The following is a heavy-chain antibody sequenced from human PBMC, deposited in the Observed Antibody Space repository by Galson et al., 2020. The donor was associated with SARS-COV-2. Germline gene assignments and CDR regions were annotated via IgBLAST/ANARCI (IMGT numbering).Heavy chain of an antibody. CDR1: GFTFSSFA. CDR3: ARARTYVHSGYRAFDI. V-gene: IGHV3-64*01. CDR2: ISTNGGST. D-gene: IGHD3-22*01. J-gene: IGHJ3*02. Sequence: QLGESPKISCAASGFTFSSFAMHWVSQAPGRGLEYASSISTNGGSTYYANSVNGRFTISRANSKNTLYLQMGSLRAEDMAIYYCARARTYVHSGYRAFDIWGQGTMVSVSS.